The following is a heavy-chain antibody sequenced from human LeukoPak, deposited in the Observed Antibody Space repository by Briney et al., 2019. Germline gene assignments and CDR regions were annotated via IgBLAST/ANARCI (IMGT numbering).Heavy chain of an antibody. CDR3: AKDLCSSTSCYTNRSFDY. D-gene: IGHD2-2*02. V-gene: IGHV3-23*01. Sequence: GSLRLSCAASGFTFSSYAMSWVRQAPGKGLEWVSAISGSGGSTYYADSVKGRFTISRDNSKNTLYLQMNSLRAEDTAVYYCAKDLCSSTSCYTNRSFDYWGQGTLVTVSS. J-gene: IGHJ4*02. CDR1: GFTFSSYA. CDR2: ISGSGGST.